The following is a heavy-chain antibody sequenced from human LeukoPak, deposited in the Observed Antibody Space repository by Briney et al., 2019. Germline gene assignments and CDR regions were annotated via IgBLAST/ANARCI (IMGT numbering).Heavy chain of an antibody. CDR2: IHNSGST. Sequence: PSETLSLTCTVSGGSISNNNYYWGWIRQPPGKGLEWIVSIHNSGSTYYNPSLKSRVTISVDTSKNQFSLKLSSVTAADTAVYYCATDRGVYSYGQEVFWGQGTLVTVSS. J-gene: IGHJ4*02. D-gene: IGHD5-18*01. CDR3: ATDRGVYSYGQEVF. V-gene: IGHV4-39*07. CDR1: GGSISNNNYY.